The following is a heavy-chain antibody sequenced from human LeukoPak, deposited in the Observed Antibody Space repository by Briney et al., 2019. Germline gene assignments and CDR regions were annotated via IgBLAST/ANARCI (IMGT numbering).Heavy chain of an antibody. CDR3: AREWRNDSSGYYLDV. CDR2: MYRDETT. J-gene: IGHJ4*01. D-gene: IGHD3-22*01. V-gene: IGHV3-53*01. Sequence: GGSLRLSCAASGFSVTTNYMAWVRQAPGKGLEWVSVMYRDETTVYADSVKGRFTMSRDISKNTLYLHLNNLSAEETAVYFCAREWRNDSSGYYLDVWGHGTLVIVSS. CDR1: GFSVTTNY.